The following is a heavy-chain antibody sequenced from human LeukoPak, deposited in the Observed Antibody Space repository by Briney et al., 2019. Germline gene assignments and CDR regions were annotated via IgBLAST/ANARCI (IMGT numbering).Heavy chain of an antibody. J-gene: IGHJ3*02. CDR1: GYSISSGYY. CDR2: IYHSGST. D-gene: IGHD6-19*01. Sequence: SETLFLTCTVSGYSISSGYYWGWIRPPPGKGLEWIGSIYHSGSTYYNPSLKSRVTISVDTSKNQFSLKLSSVTAADTAVYYCASGYSSGWSDAFDIWGQGTMVTVSS. CDR3: ASGYSSGWSDAFDI. V-gene: IGHV4-38-2*02.